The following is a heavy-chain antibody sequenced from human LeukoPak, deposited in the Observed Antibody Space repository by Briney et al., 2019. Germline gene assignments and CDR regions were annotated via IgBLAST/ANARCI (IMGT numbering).Heavy chain of an antibody. Sequence: SETLSLTCTVSGGSISSYYWSWIRQPPGKGLEWIGYIYYSGSTNYNPSLKSRVTISVDTSKNQFSLKLSSVTAADTAVYYCARRHDSSGYYPRHFDYWRQGTLVTVS. J-gene: IGHJ4*02. CDR1: GGSISSYY. CDR3: ARRHDSSGYYPRHFDY. D-gene: IGHD3-22*01. CDR2: IYYSGST. V-gene: IGHV4-59*08.